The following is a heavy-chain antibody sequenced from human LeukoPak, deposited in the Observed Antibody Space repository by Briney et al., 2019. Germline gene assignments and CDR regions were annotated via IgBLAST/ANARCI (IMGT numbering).Heavy chain of an antibody. J-gene: IGHJ5*02. CDR3: AKDYRYSSA. Sequence: GGSLRLSCAASGFTFSSYAMSWVRQAPGKGLEWVSGISGSVGSTYYADSVKGRFTISRDNSKNTLYLQMNSLRADDTAVYYCAKDYRYSSAWGQGTLVTVSS. CDR1: GFTFSSYA. V-gene: IGHV3-23*01. D-gene: IGHD6-19*01. CDR2: ISGSVGST.